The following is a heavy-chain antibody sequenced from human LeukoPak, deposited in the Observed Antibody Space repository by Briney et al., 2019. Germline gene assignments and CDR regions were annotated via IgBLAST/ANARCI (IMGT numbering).Heavy chain of an antibody. V-gene: IGHV3-30-3*01. Sequence: PGGSLRLSCAASGFTFSSYAMHWVRQAPGKGLEWVAVISYDGSNKYYADSVKGRFTISRDNSKNTLYLQMNSLRAEDTAVYYCAGGGDGYNLDYWGQGTLVTVSS. D-gene: IGHD5-24*01. J-gene: IGHJ4*02. CDR2: ISYDGSNK. CDR1: GFTFSSYA. CDR3: AGGGDGYNLDY.